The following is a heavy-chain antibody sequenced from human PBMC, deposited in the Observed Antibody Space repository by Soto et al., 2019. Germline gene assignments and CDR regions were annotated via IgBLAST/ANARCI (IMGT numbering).Heavy chain of an antibody. D-gene: IGHD2-8*01. CDR2: MNNIGRT. CDR1: GAFSSTYC. Sequence: QVQLQESGPGLVKPSETLSLTCTVSGAFSSTYCWSWIRQPPGKGLEWIGYMNNIGRTNYNPSLKSRVTISLDTSKNQFSLKLSSVIAADTAVYYCARSFCRDAVRCNWFDPWGLGTLVTASS. V-gene: IGHV4-59*01. J-gene: IGHJ5*02. CDR3: ARSFCRDAVRCNWFDP.